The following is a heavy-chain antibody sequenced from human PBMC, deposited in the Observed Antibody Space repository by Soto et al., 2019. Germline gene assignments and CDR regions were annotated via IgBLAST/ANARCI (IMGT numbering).Heavy chain of an antibody. CDR3: ARQIYDSDTGPNFQYYFDS. CDR1: GYSFSCYW. J-gene: IGHJ4*02. D-gene: IGHD3-22*01. Sequence: ESLKISSKFSGYSFSCYWIHWVRQKPGKGLEWMGRIDPSDSQTYYSPSFRGHVTISVTKSITTVFLQWSSLRASDTAMYYCARQIYDSDTGPNFQYYFDSWGQGTPVTCS. CDR2: IDPSDSQT. V-gene: IGHV5-10-1*01.